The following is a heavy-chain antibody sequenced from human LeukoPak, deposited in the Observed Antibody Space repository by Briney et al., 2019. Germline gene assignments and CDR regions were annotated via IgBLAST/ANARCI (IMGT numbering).Heavy chain of an antibody. CDR3: ARGWLAETTVVTPYNY. Sequence: SVKVSCKASGGTFSSYDISWVRQAPGQGLEWMGGITPIFGTAKYAQKFQGRVTITAVESMSTAYMELSSLRSEDTAVYYCARGWLAETTVVTPYNYWGQGTLVTVSS. V-gene: IGHV1-69*13. J-gene: IGHJ4*02. CDR2: ITPIFGTA. D-gene: IGHD4-23*01. CDR1: GGTFSSYD.